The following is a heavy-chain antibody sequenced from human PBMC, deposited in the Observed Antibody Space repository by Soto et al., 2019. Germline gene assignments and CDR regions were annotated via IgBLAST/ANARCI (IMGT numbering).Heavy chain of an antibody. CDR3: AGAKYGDYVGNYYYRMDV. Sequence: QVQLVQSGAEVKKPGSSVKVSGKASGGTFSSYTISWVRQAPGQGLEWRGRIIPILGIANYAQKIQSRVTITADKATSTAYMELSRLRSEDTDMYYCAGAKYGDYVGNYYYRMDVWGQGTTVTVSS. J-gene: IGHJ6*02. CDR2: IIPILGIA. V-gene: IGHV1-69*02. D-gene: IGHD4-17*01. CDR1: GGTFSSYT.